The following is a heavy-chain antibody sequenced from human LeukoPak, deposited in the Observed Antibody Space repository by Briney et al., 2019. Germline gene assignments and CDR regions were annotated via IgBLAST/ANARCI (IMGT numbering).Heavy chain of an antibody. CDR3: AHGAMYQLDY. CDR2: IIGGGGST. D-gene: IGHD2-2*01. CDR1: GFPFSSHG. V-gene: IGHV3-23*01. J-gene: IGHJ4*02. Sequence: GGTLRLSCAAPGFPFSSHGMSWVRQAPGKGLEWVSGIIGGGGSTYYADSVKGRFTISGDNSRNTLFLQMNSLRAEDTAVYYCAHGAMYQLDYWGQGTLVTVSS.